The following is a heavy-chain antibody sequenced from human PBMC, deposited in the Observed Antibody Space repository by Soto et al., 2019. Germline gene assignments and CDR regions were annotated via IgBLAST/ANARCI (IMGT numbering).Heavy chain of an antibody. CDR2: ISYDGSNT. D-gene: IGHD1-26*01. Sequence: QVQLVESGGGVVQPGRSLRLSCVASGFTFSSYSMHWVRQAPGKGLEWVAIISYDGSNTYYADSVKGRFTISRDNSKNTLYLQMNSLRAEDTSVYYCAKEGGLSGSYYISSSYYFDYWCQGTLVTVSS. J-gene: IGHJ4*02. CDR1: GFTFSSYS. CDR3: AKEGGLSGSYYISSSYYFDY. V-gene: IGHV3-30*18.